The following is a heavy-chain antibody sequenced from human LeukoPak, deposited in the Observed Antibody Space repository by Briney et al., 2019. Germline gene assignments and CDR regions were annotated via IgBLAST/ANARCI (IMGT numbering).Heavy chain of an antibody. D-gene: IGHD6-6*01. V-gene: IGHV4-39*07. CDR2: IYYSGNT. CDR1: GGSISSSSYY. CDR3: ARDSSSSSYTYYYYYMDV. Sequence: SETLSLTCTVSGGSISSSSYYWGWIRQPPGKGLEWIGSIYYSGNTYYNPSLKSRVTISVDRSKNQFSLHLSSVTAADTALYYCARDSSSSSYTYYYYYMDVWGKGTTVTVSS. J-gene: IGHJ6*03.